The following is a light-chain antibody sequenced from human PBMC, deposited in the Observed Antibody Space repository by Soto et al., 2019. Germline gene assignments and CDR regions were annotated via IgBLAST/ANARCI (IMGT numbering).Light chain of an antibody. J-gene: IGLJ1*01. CDR3: GTWDSSLSAGV. CDR2: DNN. V-gene: IGLV1-51*01. Sequence: QAVLTQPPSVSAAPGQTVTISCSGSSSNIANNYVSWYQQLPGTAPKLLIYDNNRRPSGIPDRFSGSKSGTSATLGITGLQTGDEADYYCGTWDSSLSAGVFGTGTKVTVL. CDR1: SSNIANNY.